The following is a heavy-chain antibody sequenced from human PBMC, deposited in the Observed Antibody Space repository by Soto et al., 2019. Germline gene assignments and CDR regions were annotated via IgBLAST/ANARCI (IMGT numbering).Heavy chain of an antibody. D-gene: IGHD6-19*01. CDR2: IYHSGST. V-gene: IGHV4-4*02. CDR1: GGSISSSNW. CDR3: ARVIYRSGWDPLGSLDY. Sequence: SETLSLTCAVSGGSISSSNWWSWVRQPPGKGLEWIWEIYHSGSTNYNPSLKSRVTISVGKSKNQFSLKLSSVTAADTAVYYCARVIYRSGWDPLGSLDYWGQGTLVTVSS. J-gene: IGHJ4*02.